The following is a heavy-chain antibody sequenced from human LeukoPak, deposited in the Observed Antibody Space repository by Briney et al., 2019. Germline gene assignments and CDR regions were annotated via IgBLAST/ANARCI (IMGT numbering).Heavy chain of an antibody. CDR1: GYTLTELS. V-gene: IGHV1-24*01. Sequence: ASVKVSCKVSGYTLTELSMHWVRQAPGKGLEWMGGFDPEDGETIYAQKFQGRVTMTEDTSTDTAYMELSSLRSEDTAVYYCATDRPDYYDSTTSLDYWGQGTLVTVSS. CDR3: ATDRPDYYDSTTSLDY. CDR2: FDPEDGET. J-gene: IGHJ4*02. D-gene: IGHD3-22*01.